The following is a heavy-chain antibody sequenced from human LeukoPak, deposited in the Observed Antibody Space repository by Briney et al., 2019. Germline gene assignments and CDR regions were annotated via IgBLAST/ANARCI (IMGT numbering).Heavy chain of an antibody. CDR1: GGSFSGSF. V-gene: IGHV4-34*01. J-gene: IGHJ4*02. D-gene: IGHD1-26*01. Sequence: SETLSLTCAVYGGSFSGSFWCWIRQPPGKGLPCIGEINHSGGTNYNLSINFRANLSVDTSKNQFSLKLSSVTAADTAVYYCARGVIVGATKEFDYWGQGTLVTVSS. CDR3: ARGVIVGATKEFDY. CDR2: INHSGGT.